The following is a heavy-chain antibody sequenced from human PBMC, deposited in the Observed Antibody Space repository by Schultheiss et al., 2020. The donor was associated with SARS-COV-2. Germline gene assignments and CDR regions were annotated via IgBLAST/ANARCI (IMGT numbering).Heavy chain of an antibody. CDR3: ARVRRRYYGSGSYPDY. CDR1: GGTFSSYA. Sequence: ASVKVSCKASGGTFSSYAISWVRQAPGQGLEWMGWINPNSGGTNYAQKFQGRVTMTTDTSTSTAYMELRSLRSDDTAVYYCARVRRRYYGSGSYPDYWGQGTLVTVSS. J-gene: IGHJ4*02. CDR2: INPNSGGT. D-gene: IGHD3-10*01. V-gene: IGHV1-18*01.